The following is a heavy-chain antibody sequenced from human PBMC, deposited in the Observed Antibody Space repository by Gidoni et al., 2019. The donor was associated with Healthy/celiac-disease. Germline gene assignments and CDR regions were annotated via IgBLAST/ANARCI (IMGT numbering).Heavy chain of an antibody. CDR3: SRTQVPVLRFLEWTQQSYFDY. D-gene: IGHD3-3*01. CDR2: ISGSGGST. V-gene: IGHV3-23*04. J-gene: IGHJ4*02. Sequence: EVQLVASVGGLVQPGGSLRLSCADSGFTFSSYDMSWVRQAPGKGLEWVSAISGSGGSTYYADSVKGRFTISRDNSKNTLYLQMNSLRAEDTAVYYCSRTQVPVLRFLEWTQQSYFDYWGQGTLVTVSS. CDR1: GFTFSSYD.